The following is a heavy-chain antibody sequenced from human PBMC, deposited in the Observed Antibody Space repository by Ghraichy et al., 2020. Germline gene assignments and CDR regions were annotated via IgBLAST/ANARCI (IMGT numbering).Heavy chain of an antibody. CDR1: GFTFSSYA. CDR3: AKEEDYYGSGSYYNLGPYFY. D-gene: IGHD3-10*01. CDR2: ISGSGGST. Sequence: GESLNISCAASGFTFSSYAMSWVRQAPGKGLEWVSAISGSGGSTYYADSVKGRFTISRDNSKNTLYLQMNSLRAEDTAVYYCAKEEDYYGSGSYYNLGPYFYWGQGTLVTVSS. V-gene: IGHV3-23*01. J-gene: IGHJ4*02.